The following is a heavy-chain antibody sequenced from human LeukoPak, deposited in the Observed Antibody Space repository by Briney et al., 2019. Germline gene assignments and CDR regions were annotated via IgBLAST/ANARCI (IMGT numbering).Heavy chain of an antibody. V-gene: IGHV4-59*08. CDR3: ARHGGGSSSRSSFDP. J-gene: IGHJ5*02. CDR1: GDSISGFY. D-gene: IGHD2-2*01. CDR2: IHYTGNT. Sequence: PSETPSLTCTVSGDSISGFYWSWLRQPPGKGLEWIAYIHYTGNTKYNPSLKSRVTISVDTSKNQCSLEVNSVTAADTAVYYCARHGGGSSSRSSFDPWGQGALVTVSS.